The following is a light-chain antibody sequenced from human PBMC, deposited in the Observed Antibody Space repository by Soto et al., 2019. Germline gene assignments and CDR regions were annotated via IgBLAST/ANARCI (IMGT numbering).Light chain of an antibody. CDR1: QSISTY. CDR2: AAS. Sequence: IQMTQSPSSMSTSVGDRIPITCRASQSISTYLNWYQQKAGLAPKLLIYAASTLQSGVPLRFSGSGSGTDFTLTISSLQPEDFATYYCLQKYFYPFTFGPGTKVDIK. V-gene: IGKV1-6*01. J-gene: IGKJ3*01. CDR3: LQKYFYPFT.